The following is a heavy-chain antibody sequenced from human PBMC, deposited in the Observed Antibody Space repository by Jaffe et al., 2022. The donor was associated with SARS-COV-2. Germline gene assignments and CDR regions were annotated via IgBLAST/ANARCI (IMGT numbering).Heavy chain of an antibody. Sequence: QVQLVESGGGVVQPGRSLRLSCAASGFTFSGYAMHWVRQAPGKGLEWVAVISFDGSNKFYADSVKGRFTISRDNSKNTLYLQMNSLRPEDTSLYYCAIDLLGSGNYFVYWGQGTLVTVSS. D-gene: IGHD3-22*01. CDR2: ISFDGSNK. CDR1: GFTFSGYA. CDR3: AIDLLGSGNYFVY. J-gene: IGHJ4*02. V-gene: IGHV3-30*04.